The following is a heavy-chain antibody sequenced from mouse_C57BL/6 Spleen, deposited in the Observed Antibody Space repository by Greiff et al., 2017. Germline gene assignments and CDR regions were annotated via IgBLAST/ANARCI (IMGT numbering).Heavy chain of an antibody. V-gene: IGHV7-3*01. CDR1: GFTFTDYY. CDR3: ARYSNYVYWYCDV. Sequence: EVKVVESGGGLVQPGGSLSLSCAASGFTFTDYYMSWVRQPPGKALEWLGFIRNKANGYTTEYSASVKGRFTISRDNSQSILYLQMNDLRAEDSATYYCARYSNYVYWYCDVWGTGTTVTVSS. J-gene: IGHJ1*03. CDR2: IRNKANGYTT. D-gene: IGHD2-1*01.